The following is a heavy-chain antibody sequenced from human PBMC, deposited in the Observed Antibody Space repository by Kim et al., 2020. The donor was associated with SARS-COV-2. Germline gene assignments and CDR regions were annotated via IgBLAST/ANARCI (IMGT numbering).Heavy chain of an antibody. J-gene: IGHJ4*02. V-gene: IGHV3-9*01. Sequence: IGYADSVKGRFTISRDTAKNSLYLQMNSLRAEDTALYYCAQSGYDSPLDYWGQGTLVTVSS. CDR3: AQSGYDSPLDY. CDR2: I. D-gene: IGHD5-12*01.